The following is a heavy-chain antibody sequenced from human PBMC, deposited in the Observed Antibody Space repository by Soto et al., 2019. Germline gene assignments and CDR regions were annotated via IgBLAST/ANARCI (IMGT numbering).Heavy chain of an antibody. V-gene: IGHV4-61*01. D-gene: IGHD5-18*01. J-gene: IGHJ4*02. Sequence: PSETLSLTCTVSGGSVSSGSYYWSWIRQPPGKGLEWIGYIYYSGSTNYSPSLKSRVTISVDTSKNQFSLKLSSVTAADTAVYYCARDAYSYGRFDYWGQGTLVTVSS. CDR3: ARDAYSYGRFDY. CDR1: GGSVSSGSYY. CDR2: IYYSGST.